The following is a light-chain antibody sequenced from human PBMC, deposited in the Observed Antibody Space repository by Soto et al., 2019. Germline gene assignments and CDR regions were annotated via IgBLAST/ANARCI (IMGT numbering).Light chain of an antibody. CDR2: RNY. CDR3: AAWDDSLSGL. J-gene: IGLJ3*02. CDR1: RSNIGSNY. V-gene: IGLV1-47*01. Sequence: QSVLTQPPSASGTPGQRVTISCCGSRSNIGSNYVYWFQQLPGTAPKLLIYRNYQRPSGVPDRFSGSKSGTSASLAISGLRSEDEADYYCAAWDDSLSGLFGGGTKLTVL.